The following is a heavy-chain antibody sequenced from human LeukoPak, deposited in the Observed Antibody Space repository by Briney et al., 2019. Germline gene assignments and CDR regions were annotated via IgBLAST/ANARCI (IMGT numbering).Heavy chain of an antibody. Sequence: SETLSLTCTVSGGPINSYYWSWIRQPPGKGLEWIGYIYYSGSTNYNPSLKSRVTISVDTSKNQFSLRLSSVTAADTAVYYCARVTGYMTEDYFDYWGQGTLITVSS. CDR2: IYYSGST. CDR3: ARVTGYMTEDYFDY. V-gene: IGHV4-59*01. J-gene: IGHJ4*02. CDR1: GGPINSYY. D-gene: IGHD6-13*01.